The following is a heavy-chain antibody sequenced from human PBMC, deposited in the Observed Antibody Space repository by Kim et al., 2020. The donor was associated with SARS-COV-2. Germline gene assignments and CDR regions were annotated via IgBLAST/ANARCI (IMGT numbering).Heavy chain of an antibody. Sequence: SVKGRFTISRDNSKHTLYLPMTSLRAEDTAVYSCAKERGCLWFEELCFDPWGQGTLVTVSS. CDR3: AKERGCLWFEELCFDP. V-gene: IGHV3-30*02. D-gene: IGHD3-10*01. J-gene: IGHJ5*02.